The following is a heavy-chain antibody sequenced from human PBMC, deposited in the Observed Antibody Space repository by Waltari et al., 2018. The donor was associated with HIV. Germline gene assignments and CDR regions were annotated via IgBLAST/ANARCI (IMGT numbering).Heavy chain of an antibody. D-gene: IGHD1-26*01. Sequence: EVQVVESGGGLVQPGGSLRLSCAASGFTFSTYEMNWVRQAPGKGLGWGSYISSSGSTIYYADSVKGRFTISRDNAKNSLYLQMNSLRAEDTAVYFCARDGSSYYGLDYWGRGTLVTVSS. CDR2: ISSSGSTI. J-gene: IGHJ4*02. CDR3: ARDGSSYYGLDY. CDR1: GFTFSTYE. V-gene: IGHV3-48*03.